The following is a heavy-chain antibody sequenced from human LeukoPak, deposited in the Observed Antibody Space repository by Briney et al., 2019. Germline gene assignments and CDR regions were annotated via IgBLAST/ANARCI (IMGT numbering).Heavy chain of an antibody. D-gene: IGHD3-22*01. V-gene: IGHV3-30-3*01. J-gene: IGHJ4*02. Sequence: GGSLRLSCAASGFTFSSYAMHWVRQAPGKGLEWVAVISYDGSNKYYADSVKGRFTISRDNSKNTLYLQMNSLRAEDTAVYYCARAPMIVVDSKSLPFDYWGQGTLVTVSS. CDR2: ISYDGSNK. CDR3: ARAPMIVVDSKSLPFDY. CDR1: GFTFSSYA.